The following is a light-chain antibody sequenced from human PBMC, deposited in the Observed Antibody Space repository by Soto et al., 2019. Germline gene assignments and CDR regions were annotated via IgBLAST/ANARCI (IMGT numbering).Light chain of an antibody. V-gene: IGLV1-44*01. J-gene: IGLJ3*02. CDR2: SNN. Sequence: QSVLTQPPSASGTPGQRVTISCSGSSSNIGSTSVYWYQQLPGTAPKLLIHSNNRRPSGVPDRLSGSKSGTSASLAISGLQSEDEADYYCAAWDNSLSGWVFGGGTQLTVL. CDR3: AAWDNSLSGWV. CDR1: SSNIGSTS.